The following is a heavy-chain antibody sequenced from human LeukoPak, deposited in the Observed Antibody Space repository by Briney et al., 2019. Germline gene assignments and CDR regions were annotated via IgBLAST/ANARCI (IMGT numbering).Heavy chain of an antibody. Sequence: SETLSLTCAVSGYSISSGHYWGWIRQPPGKGLEWSVSIYHRGGTYYNPSLKSRVTISVDTSKNQFSLKMKSVTAADTAVYYCAGFTPAVDYCSQGTLVTVSS. D-gene: IGHD3-10*01. CDR3: AGFTPAVDY. V-gene: IGHV4-38-2*01. CDR1: GYSISSGHY. J-gene: IGHJ4*02. CDR2: IYHRGGT.